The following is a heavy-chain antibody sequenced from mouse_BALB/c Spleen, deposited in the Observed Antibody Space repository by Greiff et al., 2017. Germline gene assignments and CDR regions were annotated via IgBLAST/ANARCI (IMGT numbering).Heavy chain of an antibody. CDR3: AREDYGNYAWFAY. CDR2: IDPSDSYT. Sequence: QVQLQQPGAELVKPGASVKLSCKASGYTFTSYWMHWVKQRPGQGLEWIGEIDPSDSYTNYNQKFKGKATLTVDKSSSTAYMQLSSLTSEDSAVYYCAREDYGNYAWFAYWGQGTLVTVSA. D-gene: IGHD2-1*01. J-gene: IGHJ3*01. CDR1: GYTFTSYW. V-gene: IGHV1-69*02.